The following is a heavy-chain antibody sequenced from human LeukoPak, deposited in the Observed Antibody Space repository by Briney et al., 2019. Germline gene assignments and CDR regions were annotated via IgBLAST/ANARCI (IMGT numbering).Heavy chain of an antibody. J-gene: IGHJ6*03. CDR3: AKYGLTNYDFWSGYYSYYYYMDV. CDR2: ISGSGGST. CDR1: GFTFSSYA. V-gene: IGHV3-23*01. Sequence: TGGSLRLSCAASGFTFSSYAMSWVRQAPGKGLEWVSSISGSGGSTYYADSVKGRFTISRDNSKNTLYLQMNSLRAEDTAVYYCAKYGLTNYDFWSGYYSYYYYMDVWGKGTTVTVSS. D-gene: IGHD3-3*01.